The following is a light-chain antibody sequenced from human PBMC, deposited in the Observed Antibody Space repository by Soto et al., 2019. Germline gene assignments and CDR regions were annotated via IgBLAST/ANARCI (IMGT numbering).Light chain of an antibody. CDR3: VAWDDSLNGHV. Sequence: QCVLKQPPSALGTPGQRVTIPCSGSSSNIGSNSVGWYQQLPGAAPKVLISTTDKRPSGVPDRFSGSKSGTSASLAISGLQSEDEADYSCVAWDDSLNGHVFGTGTKV. V-gene: IGLV1-44*01. J-gene: IGLJ1*01. CDR1: SSNIGSNS. CDR2: TTD.